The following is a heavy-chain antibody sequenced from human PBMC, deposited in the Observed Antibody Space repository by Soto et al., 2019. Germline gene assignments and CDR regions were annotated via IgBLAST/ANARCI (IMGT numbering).Heavy chain of an antibody. CDR2: ISPLKGNT. CDR3: ARSGEHPFDF. Sequence: ASVKVSCKASGYTFTNYVIHWVRQAPGQGLEWMGWISPLKGNTKYAQKVQGRVSVTTDTSTNTVYMELSGLSYEDTALYYCARSGEHPFDFWGQGTLVTVSS. D-gene: IGHD6-25*01. CDR1: GYTFTNYV. J-gene: IGHJ4*02. V-gene: IGHV1-18*01.